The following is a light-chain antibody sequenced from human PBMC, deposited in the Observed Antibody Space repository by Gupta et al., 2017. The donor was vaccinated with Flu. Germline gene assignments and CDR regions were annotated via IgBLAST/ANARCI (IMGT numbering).Light chain of an antibody. CDR2: EGT. CDR3: CSYAGSSTYV. J-gene: IGLJ1*01. Sequence: QSALTQPASVSGSPGQSITISCSGTSSNVGGYNFVSWYQQHPGKAPKLMIYEGTRRPSGVSSRFSGSKSGITASPTISGLQTEDEADYYCCSYAGSSTYVFGTGTKVSVL. CDR1: SSNVGGYNF. V-gene: IGLV2-23*01.